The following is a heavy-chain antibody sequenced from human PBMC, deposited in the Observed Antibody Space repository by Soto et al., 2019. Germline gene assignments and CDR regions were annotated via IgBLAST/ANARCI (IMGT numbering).Heavy chain of an antibody. CDR3: AREVQVHTPAFVY. CDR1: GGTFNTYA. J-gene: IGHJ4*02. Sequence: QVQLVQSGAEMKKPGSSVKVSCQSSGGTFNTYAMNWVLQAPGQGPEWMGDISPMFGAATYAPKFQGRVTITADESTGTSYMQLSSLTSEDTALYFCAREVQVHTPAFVYWGQGTLVTVSS. CDR2: ISPMFGAA. V-gene: IGHV1-69*19. D-gene: IGHD3-10*01.